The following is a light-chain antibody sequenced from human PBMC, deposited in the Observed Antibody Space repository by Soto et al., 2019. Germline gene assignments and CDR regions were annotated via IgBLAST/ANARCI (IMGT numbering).Light chain of an antibody. V-gene: IGLV2-11*01. CDR3: CSYAGSYTHYV. CDR1: SSDVGGYNY. CDR2: DVS. J-gene: IGLJ1*01. Sequence: QSVLTQPRSVSGSPGQSVTISCTGTSSDVGGYNYVSWYQQHPGKAPKFMIYDVSKRPSGVPDRFSGSKSGNTASLTISGLHAEDEADDYCCSYAGSYTHYVFGTGTKLTVL.